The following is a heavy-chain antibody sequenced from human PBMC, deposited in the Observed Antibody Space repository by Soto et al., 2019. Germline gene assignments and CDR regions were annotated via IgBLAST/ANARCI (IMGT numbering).Heavy chain of an antibody. CDR2: IIPILGIA. V-gene: IGHV1-69*02. CDR3: ARGLDGGWFDP. Sequence: QVQLVQSGAEVKKPGSSVKVSCKASGGTFSSYTISWVRQAPGQGLEWMGRIIPILGIANYAQKFQGRVTSAADKSTRTACMGRSGLRSEDPAVYYCARGLDGGWFDPWGQGTLVTVSS. D-gene: IGHD4-17*01. J-gene: IGHJ5*02. CDR1: GGTFSSYT.